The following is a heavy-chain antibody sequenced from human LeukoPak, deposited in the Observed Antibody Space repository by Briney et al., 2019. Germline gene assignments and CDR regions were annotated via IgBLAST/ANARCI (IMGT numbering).Heavy chain of an antibody. CDR2: IYTSGST. Sequence: SETLSLTCTVSGGSISSGSYYWSWIRQPAGKGLEWIGRIYTSGSTNYNPSLKSRVTISVDTSKNQFSLKLSSVTAADTAVYYCAREMAAAAANFYYYYYYMDVWGKGTTVTISS. D-gene: IGHD6-13*01. CDR1: GGSISSGSYY. J-gene: IGHJ6*03. CDR3: AREMAAAAANFYYYYYYMDV. V-gene: IGHV4-61*02.